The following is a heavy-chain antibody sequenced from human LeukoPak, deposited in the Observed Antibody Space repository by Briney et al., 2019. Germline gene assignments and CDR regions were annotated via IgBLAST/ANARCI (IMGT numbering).Heavy chain of an antibody. CDR3: ARDSSYCLDTVGCWGPDVQVVPGYYFDS. J-gene: IGHJ4*02. Sequence: SETLSLTCTVSGGSISSYYWTWIRQSPGKGLEWIGYIYHNGKSNYNPSLKSRVTISIDTSKNQFSLNLNSVTAADTAVYYCARDSSYCLDTVGCWGPDVQVVPGYYFDSWGQGTLVTVSS. V-gene: IGHV4-59*01. D-gene: IGHD6-6*01. CDR1: GGSISSYY. CDR2: IYHNGKS.